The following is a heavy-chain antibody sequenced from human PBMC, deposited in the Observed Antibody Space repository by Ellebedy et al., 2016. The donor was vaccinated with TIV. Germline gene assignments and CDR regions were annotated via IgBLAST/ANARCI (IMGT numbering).Heavy chain of an antibody. J-gene: IGHJ4*02. CDR1: GGSFSGHY. D-gene: IGHD2-2*01. CDR3: ARGAPLLYCSSISCPLDY. V-gene: IGHV4-34*01. Sequence: SETLSLTCAVYGGSFSGHYWTWIRQPPGKGLEWIGEINHRGDTNYNPSLKSRVIISVDTSKNQFSLKLTSVTAADTAVYYCARGAPLLYCSSISCPLDYWGQGTLVTVSS. CDR2: INHRGDT.